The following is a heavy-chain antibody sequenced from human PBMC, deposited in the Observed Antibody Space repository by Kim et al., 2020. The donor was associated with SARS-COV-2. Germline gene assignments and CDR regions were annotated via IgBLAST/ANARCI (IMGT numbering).Heavy chain of an antibody. J-gene: IGHJ4*02. CDR3: ARGGGTGILDY. D-gene: IGHD2-8*02. V-gene: IGHV1-46*01. Sequence: STTYAQKFQGRVTMTRDTSTSTVYMEVSSLRSDDTAMYYCARGGGTGILDYWGQGTLVTVSS. CDR2: ST.